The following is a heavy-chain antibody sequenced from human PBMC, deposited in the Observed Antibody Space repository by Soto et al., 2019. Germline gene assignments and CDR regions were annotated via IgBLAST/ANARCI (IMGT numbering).Heavy chain of an antibody. V-gene: IGHV3-30*18. J-gene: IGHJ5*02. D-gene: IGHD3-22*01. CDR3: AKDTYYHDSSGYYVFDP. CDR1: GFTFSSYG. CDR2: ISYDGNNE. Sequence: QVQLVESGGGVVQPGRSLSLSCTASGFTFSSYGMHWVRQTPGMGLEWVAHISYDGNNEHYTDSVKGRFTISRDNSKNTVYLQMNSLRTEDTALYYCAKDTYYHDSSGYYVFDPWGQGTLVTVSS.